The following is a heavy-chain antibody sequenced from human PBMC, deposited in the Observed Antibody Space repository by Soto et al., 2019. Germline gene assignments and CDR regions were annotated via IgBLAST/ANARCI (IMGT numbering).Heavy chain of an antibody. Sequence: PAGSLRLSCAASGFTFSSYGMHWVRQAPGKGLEWVAVISYDGSNKYYADSVKGRFTISRDNSKNTLYLQMNSLRAEDTAVYYCARDRGYDLTAFDIWGQGTMVTVSS. CDR3: ARDRGYDLTAFDI. J-gene: IGHJ3*02. CDR1: GFTFSSYG. D-gene: IGHD5-12*01. V-gene: IGHV3-30*03. CDR2: ISYDGSNK.